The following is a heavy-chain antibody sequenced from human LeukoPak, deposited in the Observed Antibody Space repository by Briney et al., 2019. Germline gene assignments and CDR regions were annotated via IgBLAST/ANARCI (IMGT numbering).Heavy chain of an antibody. Sequence: PGGSLRLSCAASGFTFSHYAIHWVRQAPGKGLEWVAVMSYDGSNEYYADSVKGRFTISRDNSKNTLYLQMNSLRAEDTAVYYCATDGGSGYDYIWGTFGHWGQGALVTVSS. CDR3: ATDGGSGYDYIWGTFGH. J-gene: IGHJ4*02. CDR2: MSYDGSNE. V-gene: IGHV3-30-3*01. CDR1: GFTFSHYA. D-gene: IGHD3-16*01.